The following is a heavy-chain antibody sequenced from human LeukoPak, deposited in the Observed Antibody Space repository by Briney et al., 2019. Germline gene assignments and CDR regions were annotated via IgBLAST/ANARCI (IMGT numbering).Heavy chain of an antibody. Sequence: ASVTVSFKASGYTFTNYYMHWVRQAPGQGVEGMGIINPSGGSTSYAQKFQGRVTMTRDTSTSTVYMELSSLRSEDTAVYYCARGEVGIAAAIDYWGQGTLVTVSS. CDR1: GYTFTNYY. J-gene: IGHJ4*02. CDR2: INPSGGST. V-gene: IGHV1-46*01. CDR3: ARGEVGIAAAIDY. D-gene: IGHD6-13*01.